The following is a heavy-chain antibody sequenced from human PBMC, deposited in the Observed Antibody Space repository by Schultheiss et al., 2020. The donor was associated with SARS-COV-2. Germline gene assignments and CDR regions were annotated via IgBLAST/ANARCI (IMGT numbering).Heavy chain of an antibody. D-gene: IGHD5-18*01. CDR3: TRGALGYSYGYKSDYFDY. Sequence: GESLKISCAASGFTFSNAWMNWVRQAPGKGLEWVGRIKSKTDGGTTDYAAPVKGRFTISRDDSKNTLYLQMNSLKTEDTAVYYCTRGALGYSYGYKSDYFDYWGQGTLVTVSS. CDR1: GFTFSNAW. J-gene: IGHJ4*02. V-gene: IGHV3-15*07. CDR2: IKSKTDGGTT.